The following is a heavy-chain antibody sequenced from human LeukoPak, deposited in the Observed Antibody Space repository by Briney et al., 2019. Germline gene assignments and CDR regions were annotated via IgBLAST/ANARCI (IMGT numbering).Heavy chain of an antibody. CDR2: MNPTSGNT. J-gene: IGHJ4*02. Sequence: GASLKVSCKASGYTFTSYDINWVRQATGQGLAWMGWMNPTSGNTGHAQTSQGRVTMTRNTSISTAYMERSSLRSEDPAVYYCVRVAYWGQGTLVTVSS. V-gene: IGHV1-8*01. CDR3: VRVAY. CDR1: GYTFTSYD.